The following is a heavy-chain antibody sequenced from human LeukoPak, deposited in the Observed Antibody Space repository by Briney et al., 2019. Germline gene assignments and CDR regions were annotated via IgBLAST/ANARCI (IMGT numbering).Heavy chain of an antibody. J-gene: IGHJ4*02. CDR2: ISSGRAYI. V-gene: IGHV3-21*01. D-gene: IGHD1-7*01. CDR1: GFSFSDYT. Sequence: GGSLRLSCTASGFSFSDYTMNWVRQAPGKGLEWLSSISSGRAYIHYADSVKGRCTISRDNAKNSLNLQMSSLRAEDTAVCYCASGTTGTTGFNYWGQGTLVTVSS. CDR3: ASGTTGTTGFNY.